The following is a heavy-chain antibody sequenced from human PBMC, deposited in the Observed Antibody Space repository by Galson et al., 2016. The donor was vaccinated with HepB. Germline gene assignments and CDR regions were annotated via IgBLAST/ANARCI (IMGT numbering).Heavy chain of an antibody. V-gene: IGHV3-64D*06. D-gene: IGHD3-16*01. J-gene: IGHJ4*02. Sequence: SLRLSCAGSGFTFSKHHMHWVRQAPGKGLEYVSGITTNGDNTWYADFVRDRFTISRDNSKNTLYLQMSSLTSEDTAVFYCVKEGGEEVFWWGQGTLVTVSS. CDR3: VKEGGEEVFW. CDR1: GFTFSKHH. CDR2: ITTNGDNT.